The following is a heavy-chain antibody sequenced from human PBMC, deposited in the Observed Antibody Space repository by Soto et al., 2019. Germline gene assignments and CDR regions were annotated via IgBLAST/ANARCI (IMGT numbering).Heavy chain of an antibody. CDR2: ISGSGGST. V-gene: IGHV3-23*01. CDR3: AKDWGEYGSGNVN. CDR1: GFTFSSYA. J-gene: IGHJ4*02. Sequence: GGSLRLSCAASGFTFSSYAMSWVRQAPGKGLEWVSAISGSGGSTYYADSMKGRFTISRDNSKNTLYLQMNSLRAEDTAVYYCAKDWGEYGSGNVNWGQGTLVTVSS. D-gene: IGHD3-10*01.